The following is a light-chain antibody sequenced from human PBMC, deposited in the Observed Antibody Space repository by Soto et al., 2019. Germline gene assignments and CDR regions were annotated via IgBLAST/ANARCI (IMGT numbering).Light chain of an antibody. CDR3: QQSYGTPIT. Sequence: DIHMTQSPSSLSASIQDIVTITCRASQSISRYLNWYQQKPGKAPNLLIYAASSLQSEVPSRFSGSGSGTDFTLTITSLQPEDFATYYCQQSYGTPITFGQGTRLETK. J-gene: IGKJ5*01. CDR1: QSISRY. V-gene: IGKV1-39*01. CDR2: AAS.